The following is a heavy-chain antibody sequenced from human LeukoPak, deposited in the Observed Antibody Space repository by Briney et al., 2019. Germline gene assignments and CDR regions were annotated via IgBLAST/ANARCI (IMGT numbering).Heavy chain of an antibody. J-gene: IGHJ4*02. CDR1: GGSISGYH. Sequence: SETLSLTCAVSGGSISGYHWSWIRQPAGKGLEWIGRIYSSGNTNYNPSLKSRVTMSVDTSKNQFSLKLRSVTAADTAVYYCAREDSHTYCSPTTCTGFDCWGQGTRVTVSS. CDR2: IYSSGNT. V-gene: IGHV4-4*07. D-gene: IGHD2-2*01. CDR3: AREDSHTYCSPTTCTGFDC.